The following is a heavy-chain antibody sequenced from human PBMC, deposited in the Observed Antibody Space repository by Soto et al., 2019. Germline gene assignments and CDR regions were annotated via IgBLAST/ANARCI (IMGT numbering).Heavy chain of an antibody. CDR1: GFTFSDYS. CDR2: ISSSSTFT. D-gene: IGHD6-19*01. J-gene: IGHJ4*02. Sequence: GGSLRLSCVASGFTFSDYSVSWVRQAPGKGLEWLSSISSSSTFTHYADSVKGRFTISRDNAKNSLYLQMNSLRAEDTAVYYCAAPYSTGHRLLGYWDQGTLVTVSS. V-gene: IGHV3-21*01. CDR3: AAPYSTGHRLLGY.